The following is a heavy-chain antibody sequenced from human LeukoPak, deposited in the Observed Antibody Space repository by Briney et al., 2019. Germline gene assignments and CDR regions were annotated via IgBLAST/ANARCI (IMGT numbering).Heavy chain of an antibody. Sequence: ASVKVSCKTSGYTFTGTYMHWVRQAPGQGLEWMGWINPNSGDTHYAPKFQGRVTMTRDTSINTAYMEMARLTSDDTAVYYCSRDTTPLDHWGQGTLVTVSS. J-gene: IGHJ4*02. V-gene: IGHV1-2*02. CDR1: GYTFTGTY. CDR3: SRDTTPLDH. CDR2: INPNSGDT. D-gene: IGHD1-14*01.